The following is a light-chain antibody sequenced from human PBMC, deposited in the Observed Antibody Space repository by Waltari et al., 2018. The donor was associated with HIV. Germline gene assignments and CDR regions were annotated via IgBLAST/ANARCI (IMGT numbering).Light chain of an antibody. CDR2: EIS. CDR1: SSDVRAYNY. CDR3: SSYTSSSTPVV. J-gene: IGLJ2*01. V-gene: IGLV2-14*01. Sequence: QSALTQPASVSGSPGQSITISCTGSSSDVRAYNYVSWYQQHPCKRPKLMIYEISYQPPGVSNRFSGSKSGNTASLTISGLQAEDEADYYCSSYTSSSTPVVFGGGTKLTVL.